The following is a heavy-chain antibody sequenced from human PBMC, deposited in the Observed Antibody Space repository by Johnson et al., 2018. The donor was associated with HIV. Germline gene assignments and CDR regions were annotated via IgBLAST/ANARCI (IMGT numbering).Heavy chain of an antibody. D-gene: IGHD6-19*01. J-gene: IGHJ3*02. CDR1: GFTFSSYA. V-gene: IGHV3-30-3*01. CDR3: AREGGQWLVLVDAFDI. CDR2: ISYDGSNK. Sequence: QVQLVESGGGVVQPGRSLRLSCAASGFTFSSYAMHWVRQAPGKGLEWVAVISYDGSNKFQADSVKGRFTISRDNSKNTLYLQMNSLRAEDTAVYYCAREGGQWLVLVDAFDIWGQGTMVTVSS.